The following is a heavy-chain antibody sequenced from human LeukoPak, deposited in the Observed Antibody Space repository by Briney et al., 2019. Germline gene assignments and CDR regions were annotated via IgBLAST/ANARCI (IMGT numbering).Heavy chain of an antibody. Sequence: PGGSLRLSCAASGFTFSNAWMNWVRQAPGKGLEWVGRIKSKTDGGTTDYAAPVKGRFTISRDDSKNTLYLQMNSLRAKDTAVYYCARGAALGYCSGGSCYWDAFDIWGQGTMVTVSS. CDR3: ARGAALGYCSGGSCYWDAFDI. CDR2: IKSKTDGGTT. D-gene: IGHD2-15*01. CDR1: GFTFSNAW. J-gene: IGHJ3*02. V-gene: IGHV3-15*07.